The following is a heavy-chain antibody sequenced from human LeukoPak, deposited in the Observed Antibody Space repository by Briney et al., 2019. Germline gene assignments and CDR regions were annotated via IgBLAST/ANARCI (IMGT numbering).Heavy chain of an antibody. CDR3: ATSTPLAVAGTWDY. CDR2: IYSGGST. CDR1: GFTVSSNY. Sequence: GGSLRLSCAASGFTVSSNYMSWVRQAPGKGLEWVSVIYSGGSTYYADSVKGRFTISRDNSKNTLYLQMNSLRAEDTAVYYCATSTPLAVAGTWDYWGQGTLVTVSS. D-gene: IGHD6-19*01. V-gene: IGHV3-53*01. J-gene: IGHJ4*02.